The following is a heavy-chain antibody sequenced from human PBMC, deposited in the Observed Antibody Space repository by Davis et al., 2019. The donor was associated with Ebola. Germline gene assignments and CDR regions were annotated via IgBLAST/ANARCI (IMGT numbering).Heavy chain of an antibody. V-gene: IGHV1-46*01. CDR2: INPSGGST. D-gene: IGHD7-27*01. Sequence: ASVKVSCKASGYTFTSYAMHWVRQAPGQRLEWMGIINPSGGSTSYAQKFQGRVTMTRDTSTSTVYMEVSSLRSEDTAVYYCARDLTGASEYYYYYGMDVWGQGTTVTVSS. CDR3: ARDLTGASEYYYYYGMDV. J-gene: IGHJ6*02. CDR1: GYTFTSYA.